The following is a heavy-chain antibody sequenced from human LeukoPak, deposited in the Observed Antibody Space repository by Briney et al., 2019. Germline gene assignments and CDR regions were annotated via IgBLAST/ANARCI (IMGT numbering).Heavy chain of an antibody. CDR2: ISGSGGST. Sequence: AGGSLRLSCAASGFTFSSYAMSWVRQAPGKGLEWVSAISGSGGSTYYADSVKGRFTISRDNSKNTLYLQMNSLRAEDTAVYYCAKDLGYCSSTSCPQLRPDYWGQGTLVTVSS. D-gene: IGHD2-2*03. CDR1: GFTFSSYA. J-gene: IGHJ4*02. V-gene: IGHV3-23*01. CDR3: AKDLGYCSSTSCPQLRPDY.